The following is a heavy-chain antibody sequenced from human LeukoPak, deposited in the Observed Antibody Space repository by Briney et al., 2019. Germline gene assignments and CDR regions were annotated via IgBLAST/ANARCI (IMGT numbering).Heavy chain of an antibody. D-gene: IGHD1-26*01. V-gene: IGHV4-39*07. CDR3: ATLVRSGSYYWRWFDP. CDR2: IYYSGST. CDR1: GGSISSNSYY. J-gene: IGHJ5*02. Sequence: SETLSLTCAVSGGSISSNSYYWGWIRQPPGKGLEWIGSIYYSGSTYYNPSLKSRVTISVDTSKNQFSLKLTSVTAADTAVYYCATLVRSGSYYWRWFDPWGQGTLVTVSS.